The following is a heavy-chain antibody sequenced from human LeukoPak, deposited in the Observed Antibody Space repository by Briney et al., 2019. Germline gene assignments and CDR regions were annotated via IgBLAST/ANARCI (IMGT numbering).Heavy chain of an antibody. J-gene: IGHJ4*02. D-gene: IGHD2-15*01. CDR1: GFTFSTYS. CDR2: IYSDGST. CDR3: ARDLGYCSGSTCYVGYFDY. Sequence: PGGSLRLSCAASGFTFSTYSMNWVRQAPGKGLEWVSLIYSDGSTYYADSVKGRFTISRDNSKNTLYLQMNSLRAEDTAVYYCARDLGYCSGSTCYVGYFDYWGQGTQVTVSS. V-gene: IGHV3-66*01.